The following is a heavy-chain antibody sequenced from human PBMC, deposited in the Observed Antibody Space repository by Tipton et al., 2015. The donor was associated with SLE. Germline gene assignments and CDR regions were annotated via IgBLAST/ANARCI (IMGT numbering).Heavy chain of an antibody. CDR2: IYTSGST. CDR3: ARCGIMITFGGVIIITKFDY. Sequence: TLSLTCTVSGGSISSYYWSWIRQPAGKGLEWIGRIYTSGSTNYNPSLKSRVTMSVDASKNQLSLKLSSVTAADTAVYYGARCGIMITFGGVIIITKFDYWGQGTLVTVSS. V-gene: IGHV4-4*07. CDR1: GGSISSYY. J-gene: IGHJ4*02. D-gene: IGHD3-16*02.